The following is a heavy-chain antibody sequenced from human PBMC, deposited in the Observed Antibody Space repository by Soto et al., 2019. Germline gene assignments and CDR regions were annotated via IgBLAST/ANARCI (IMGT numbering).Heavy chain of an antibody. CDR2: IGGSGDTT. D-gene: IGHD1-26*01. Sequence: LGGSLRLSCAASGFTFSSYAMSWVRQAPGKGLEWVSSIGGSGDTTYNADSVMGRFSISRDNSKNTLYLQMDTLRAEDTAIYYCAKGPLSVGDPWGQGTLVTVSS. J-gene: IGHJ5*02. V-gene: IGHV3-23*01. CDR1: GFTFSSYA. CDR3: AKGPLSVGDP.